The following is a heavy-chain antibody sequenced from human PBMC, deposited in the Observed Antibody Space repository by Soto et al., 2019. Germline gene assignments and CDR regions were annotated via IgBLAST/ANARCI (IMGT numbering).Heavy chain of an antibody. J-gene: IGHJ4*02. CDR1: GGTFGDYG. V-gene: IGHV3-30*18. D-gene: IGHD1-7*01. CDR3: AKVRLDITGTDLDY. Sequence: TGGSLRLSWAAAGGTFGDYGGRWVRPAPGKGLEWVAVISYDGSNKYYADSVKGRFTISRDNSKNTLYLQMNSLRAEDTAVYYCAKVRLDITGTDLDYWGQGTLVTVSS. CDR2: ISYDGSNK.